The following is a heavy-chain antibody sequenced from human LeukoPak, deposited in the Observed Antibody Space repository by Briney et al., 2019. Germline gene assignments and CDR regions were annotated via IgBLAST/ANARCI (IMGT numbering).Heavy chain of an antibody. CDR3: ARGSVGDFDY. D-gene: IGHD2-21*01. CDR1: GFTFSTYS. CDR2: ISVSNTYI. J-gene: IGHJ4*02. V-gene: IGHV3-21*01. Sequence: GGSLRLSCAASGFTFSTYSMNWVRQAPGKGLEWVSSISVSNTYIYYTDSLKGRFTVSRDNAKNSLYLQMNSLRAEDTAVYYCARGSVGDFDYWGQGTLVAVSS.